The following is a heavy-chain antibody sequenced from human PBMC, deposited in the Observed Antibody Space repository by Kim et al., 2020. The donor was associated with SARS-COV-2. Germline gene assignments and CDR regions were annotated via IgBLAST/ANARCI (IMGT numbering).Heavy chain of an antibody. Sequence: ASVKVSCKASGYTFTSYYMHWVRQAPGQGLEWMGIINPSGGSTSYAQKFQGRVTMTRDTSTSTVYMELSSLRSEDTAVYYCARDCLYGSGSHMGFDPWGQGTLVTVSS. CDR3: ARDCLYGSGSHMGFDP. CDR1: GYTFTSYY. V-gene: IGHV1-46*01. CDR2: INPSGGST. D-gene: IGHD3-10*01. J-gene: IGHJ5*02.